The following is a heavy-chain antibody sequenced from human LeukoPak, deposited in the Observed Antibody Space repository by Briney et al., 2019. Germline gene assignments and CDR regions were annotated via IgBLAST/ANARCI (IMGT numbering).Heavy chain of an antibody. CDR2: IYYSGST. Sequence: SGTLSLTCTVSGGSISSGGYYWSWIRQHPGKGLEWIGYIYYSGSTYYNPSLKSRVTISVDTSKNQFSLKLSSVTAADTAVYYCARYSSSWNFDYWGQGTLVTVSS. CDR3: ARYSSSWNFDY. V-gene: IGHV4-31*03. CDR1: GGSISSGGYY. J-gene: IGHJ4*02. D-gene: IGHD6-13*01.